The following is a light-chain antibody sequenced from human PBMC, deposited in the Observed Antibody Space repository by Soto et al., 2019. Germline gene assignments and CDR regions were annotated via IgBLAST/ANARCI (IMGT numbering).Light chain of an antibody. CDR1: QSVSSY. V-gene: IGKV3D-11*02. CDR2: DAS. CDR3: QQRSNWQGT. Sequence: EIVLTQSPATLSLSPGERATLSCRASQSVSSYLAWYQQKPGQAPRLLIYDASNRATGIPARFSGSGPGTDFTLTISSLEPEDFAVYYCQQRSNWQGTFGGGTKVDIK. J-gene: IGKJ4*01.